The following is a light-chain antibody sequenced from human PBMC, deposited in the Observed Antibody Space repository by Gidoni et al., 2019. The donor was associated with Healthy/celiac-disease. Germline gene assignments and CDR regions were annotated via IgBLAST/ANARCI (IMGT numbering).Light chain of an antibody. CDR1: QGISSA. CDR3: QQFNSYPFT. J-gene: IGKJ3*01. CDR2: DAS. V-gene: IGKV1-13*02. Sequence: ATQLTHSPSSLSASVGDRVTITCRASQGISSALAWYQQKPGKAPKLLIYDASSLESGVPSRFSGSGSGTDFTLTISSLQPEDFATYYCQQFNSYPFTFGPGTKVDIK.